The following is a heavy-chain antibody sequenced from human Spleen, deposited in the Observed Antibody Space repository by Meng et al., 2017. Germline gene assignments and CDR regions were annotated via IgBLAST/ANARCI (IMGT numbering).Heavy chain of an antibody. Sequence: QVQLLQSGPGLVKPSQTLSPTCVISGDSVSSNSAVWNWIRQSPSRGLEWLGRTYYRSKWYNDYVVSVKSRITINPDTSKNQFSLQLNSVTPEDTAVYYCARQEGAFDYWGQGTLVTVSS. CDR2: TYYRSKWYN. V-gene: IGHV6-1*01. J-gene: IGHJ4*02. CDR1: GDSVSSNSAV. D-gene: IGHD3-16*01. CDR3: ARQEGAFDY.